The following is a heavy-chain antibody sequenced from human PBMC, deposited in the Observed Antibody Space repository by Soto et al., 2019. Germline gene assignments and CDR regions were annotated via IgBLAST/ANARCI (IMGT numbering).Heavy chain of an antibody. Sequence: GGSLRLSCAASRFTFRSYAMHWVRQAPGKGLEWVSVIYSGGSTYYADSVKGRFTISRDNSKNTLYLQMNSLRAEDTAVYYCAXEYSSGYYYFYAMDVWGQGTTVTVSS. CDR3: AXEYSSGYYYFYAMDV. D-gene: IGHD5-18*01. CDR2: IYSGGST. J-gene: IGHJ6*02. CDR1: RFTFRSYA. V-gene: IGHV3-66*01.